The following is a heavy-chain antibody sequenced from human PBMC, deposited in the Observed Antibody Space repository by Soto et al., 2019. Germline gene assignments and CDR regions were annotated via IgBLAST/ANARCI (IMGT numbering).Heavy chain of an antibody. CDR3: ARDESPPSGWPGRDV. CDR2: INPNSGGT. CDR1: GYTFTDYY. D-gene: IGHD6-19*01. V-gene: IGHV1-2*02. J-gene: IGHJ6*02. Sequence: QVQLVQSGAEVKKPGASVKVSCKASGYTFTDYYMHWVRQAPGQGLEWMGWINPNSGGTNYAQKFQGRVTMPRDTSISTAYMELNRLRSDDTAVYYCARDESPPSGWPGRDVCGQGTTVTVSS.